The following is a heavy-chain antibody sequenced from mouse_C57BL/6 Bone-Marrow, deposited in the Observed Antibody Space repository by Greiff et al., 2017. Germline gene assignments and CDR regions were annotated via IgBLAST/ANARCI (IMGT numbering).Heavy chain of an antibody. Sequence: VQLQQPGAELVKPGASVKLSCKASGYTFTSYWMHWVKQRPGQGLEWIGMIHPNSGSTNYNEKFKSKATLTVDKSSSTAYMQLSSLTSEDSAVYYCARTYSNYRTVYAMDYWGQGTSVTVSS. V-gene: IGHV1-64*01. CDR3: ARTYSNYRTVYAMDY. D-gene: IGHD2-5*01. CDR1: GYTFTSYW. CDR2: IHPNSGST. J-gene: IGHJ4*01.